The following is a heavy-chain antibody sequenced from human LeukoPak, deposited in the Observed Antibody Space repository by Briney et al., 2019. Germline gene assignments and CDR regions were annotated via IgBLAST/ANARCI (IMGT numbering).Heavy chain of an antibody. CDR3: ARHYDSSGYPYQH. CDR2: INHSGST. V-gene: IGHV4-34*01. Sequence: SETLSLTCAVYGGSFSGYYWSWIRQPPGKGLEWIGEINHSGSTNYNPSLKSRVTISVDTSKNQFSLKLSSVTAADTAVYYCARHYDSSGYPYQHWDQGTLVTVSS. CDR1: GGSFSGYY. D-gene: IGHD3-22*01. J-gene: IGHJ1*01.